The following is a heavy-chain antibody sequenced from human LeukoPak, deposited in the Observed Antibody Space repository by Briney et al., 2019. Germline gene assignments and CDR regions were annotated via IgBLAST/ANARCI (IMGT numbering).Heavy chain of an antibody. Sequence: PSETLSLTCTVSGGSISSYYWSWIRQPPGKGLERIGYIYHSGSTYYNPSLKSRVTISVDRSKNQFSLKLSSVTAADTAVYYCASQVRGGARFDYWGQGTLVTVSS. CDR2: IYHSGST. V-gene: IGHV4-59*12. CDR1: GGSISSYY. J-gene: IGHJ4*02. D-gene: IGHD3-16*01. CDR3: ASQVRGGARFDY.